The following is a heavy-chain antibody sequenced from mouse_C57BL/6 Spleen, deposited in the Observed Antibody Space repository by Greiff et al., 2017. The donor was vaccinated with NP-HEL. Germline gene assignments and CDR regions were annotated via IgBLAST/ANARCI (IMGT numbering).Heavy chain of an antibody. J-gene: IGHJ2*01. CDR3: ARRGSQYYFDY. CDR2: IDPSDSET. V-gene: IGHV1-52*01. CDR1: GYTFTSYW. Sequence: QVHVKQPGAELVRPGSSVKLSCKASGYTFTSYWMHWVKQRPIQGLEWIGNIDPSDSETHYNQKFKDKATLTVDKSSSTAYMQLSSLTSEDSAVYYCARRGSQYYFDYWGQGTTLTVSS.